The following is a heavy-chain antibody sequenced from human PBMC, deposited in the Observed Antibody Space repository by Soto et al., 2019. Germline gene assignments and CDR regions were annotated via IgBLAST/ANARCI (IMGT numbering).Heavy chain of an antibody. D-gene: IGHD2-2*01. J-gene: IGHJ3*02. V-gene: IGHV1-18*01. Sequence: GASVEVACKASGYTFYIYGITGVRQAPGQGPEWMGWISAYNGNTNYAQKLQGRVTMTTDTSTSTAYMELRSLRSDDTAVYYCARSRYCSSTSCPDDAFDIWGQGTMVTVSS. CDR1: GYTFYIYG. CDR3: ARSRYCSSTSCPDDAFDI. CDR2: ISAYNGNT.